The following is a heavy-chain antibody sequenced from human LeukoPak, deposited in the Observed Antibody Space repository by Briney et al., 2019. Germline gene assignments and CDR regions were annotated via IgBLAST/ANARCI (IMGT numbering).Heavy chain of an antibody. CDR2: VYYSGST. J-gene: IGHJ6*02. CDR3: ARGGYQLQF. D-gene: IGHD2-2*01. V-gene: IGHV4-59*08. CDR1: GGSINNYY. Sequence: SETLSLTCTVSGGSINNYYWNWIRQPPGKGLEWIGYVYYSGSTNYNPSLKSRVTISVDTSRNQFSLRLSSMTAADTAVYYCARGGYQLQFWGQGTTVTVSS.